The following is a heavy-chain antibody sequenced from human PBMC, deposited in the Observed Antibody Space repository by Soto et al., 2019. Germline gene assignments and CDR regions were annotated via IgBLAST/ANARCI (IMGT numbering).Heavy chain of an antibody. J-gene: IGHJ6*02. CDR3: ARVDLRATSSFPYYGLDV. D-gene: IGHD2-2*01. CDR2: IKQDGSEK. V-gene: IGHV3-7*01. Sequence: GGSLRLSCAASGFTFSSYWMTWVRQAPGKGLEWVANIKQDGSEKYYVDSVKGRFTISRDNAKTSLYLQMNSLRAEDTAVYYCARVDLRATSSFPYYGLDVWGQGTTVTVSS. CDR1: GFTFSSYW.